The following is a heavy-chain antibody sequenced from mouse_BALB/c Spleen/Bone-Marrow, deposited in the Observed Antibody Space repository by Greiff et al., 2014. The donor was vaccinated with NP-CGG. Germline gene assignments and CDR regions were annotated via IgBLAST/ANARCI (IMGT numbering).Heavy chain of an antibody. CDR3: ARRDDYDDYYFAY. V-gene: IGHV1-55*01. CDR2: IYPGSDST. CDR1: GYTFTSYW. D-gene: IGHD2-4*01. Sequence: QVQLQQSGAELVKPGTSVKMSCKASGYTFTSYWMHWVKQRPGQGLEWIGDIYPGSDSTNYNEKFKSKATLTVDTSSSTAYMQXXXXXXXDSXVYYCARRDDYDDYYFAYWGQGATLTVSS. J-gene: IGHJ2*01.